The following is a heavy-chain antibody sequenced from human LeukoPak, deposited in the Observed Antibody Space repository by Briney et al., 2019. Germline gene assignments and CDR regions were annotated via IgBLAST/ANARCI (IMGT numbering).Heavy chain of an antibody. CDR1: GGSFSGYY. CDR2: INHSGST. J-gene: IGHJ5*02. V-gene: IGHV4-34*01. CDR3: ARRIVLAVPSWFDP. D-gene: IGHD2/OR15-2a*01. Sequence: SETLSLTCAVNGGSFSGYYWRWIRQPPGKGLEWTGEINHSGSTNYNPSLKSRVTISVDTSKNQFSLKLSSVTAADTAVYYCARRIVLAVPSWFDPWGQGTLVTVSS.